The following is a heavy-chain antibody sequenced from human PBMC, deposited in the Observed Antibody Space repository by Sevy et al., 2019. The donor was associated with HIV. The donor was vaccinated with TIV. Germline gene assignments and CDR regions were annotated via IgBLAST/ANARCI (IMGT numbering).Heavy chain of an antibody. CDR3: VRERARSITFDI. Sequence: GGFLRLSCEASGFTFNNFPIHWVRQAPGKGLEWVAVVSFDGGSKYYADSVRGRFTVSRDNSKNTVYLQLNSLRAEDTAVYYCVRERARSITFDIWGQGTLVTVSS. J-gene: IGHJ3*02. CDR2: VSFDGGSK. D-gene: IGHD3-16*01. V-gene: IGHV3-30-3*01. CDR1: GFTFNNFP.